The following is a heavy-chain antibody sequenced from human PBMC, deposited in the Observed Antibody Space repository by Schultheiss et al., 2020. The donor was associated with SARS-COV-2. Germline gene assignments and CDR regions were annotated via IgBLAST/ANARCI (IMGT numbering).Heavy chain of an antibody. CDR2: IYYGGST. D-gene: IGHD1-14*01. V-gene: IGHV4-59*11. CDR3: ARTFLSPEGGYYYGMDV. Sequence: SQTLSLTCSVSGGSNSFHYFSWIRQPPGKGLEWIGYIYYGGSTNYNPSLKSRVTISGDTSRKQFSLKLSSVTAADTAVYYCARTFLSPEGGYYYGMDVWGQGTTVTVSS. CDR1: GGSNSFHY. J-gene: IGHJ6*02.